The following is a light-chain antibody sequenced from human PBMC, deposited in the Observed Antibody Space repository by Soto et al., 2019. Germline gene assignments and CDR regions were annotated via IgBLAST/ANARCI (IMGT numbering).Light chain of an antibody. V-gene: IGKV3-20*01. Sequence: EIVLTQSPGTLSLSPGERATLSCRASQTVGRNYLAWYQQKPGQTPRLLIHGASNRATGIPDRISGSGSDTDFTLIISRLEAEDFAVYYCQQSASSPLTFGGGTKVEIK. CDR3: QQSASSPLT. CDR2: GAS. CDR1: QTVGRNY. J-gene: IGKJ4*01.